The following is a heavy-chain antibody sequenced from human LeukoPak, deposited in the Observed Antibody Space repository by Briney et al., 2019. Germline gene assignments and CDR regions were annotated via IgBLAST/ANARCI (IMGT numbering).Heavy chain of an antibody. J-gene: IGHJ5*02. V-gene: IGHV3-53*01. D-gene: IGHD2-2*01. CDR2: IYSGGST. CDR1: GFTVSSNY. Sequence: GGSLRLSCAASGFTVSSNYMGWVRQAPGKGLEWVSVIYSGGSTYYADSVKGRFTISRDNSKNTLYLQMNSLRAEDTAVYYCARAESGYCSSTSCSTGGFDPWGQGTLVTVSS. CDR3: ARAESGYCSSTSCSTGGFDP.